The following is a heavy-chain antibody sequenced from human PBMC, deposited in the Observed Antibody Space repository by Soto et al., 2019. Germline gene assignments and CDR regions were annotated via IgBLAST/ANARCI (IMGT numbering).Heavy chain of an antibody. Sequence: QVQLQQWGAGLLKPSETLSLTCAVYGGSFSGYYWSWIRQPPGKGLEWIGEINHSGSTNYNPSLKSRVTISVDTSKNQFSRKLSSVTAADTAVYYCARDPDIVATSDAFDIWGQGTMVTVSS. CDR3: ARDPDIVATSDAFDI. J-gene: IGHJ3*02. CDR1: GGSFSGYY. D-gene: IGHD5-12*01. CDR2: INHSGST. V-gene: IGHV4-34*01.